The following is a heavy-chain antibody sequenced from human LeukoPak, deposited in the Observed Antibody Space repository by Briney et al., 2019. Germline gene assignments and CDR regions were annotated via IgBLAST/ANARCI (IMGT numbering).Heavy chain of an antibody. CDR1: GYTFTSYD. CDR3: ANGVGSGSYYSDY. Sequence: EASVKVSCKASGYTFTSYDINWVRQATGQGLEWMGRIIPILGIANYAQKFQGRVTITADKSTSTAYMELSSLRSQDTAVYYCANGVGSGSYYSDYWGQGTLVTVSS. CDR2: IIPILGIA. D-gene: IGHD3-10*01. V-gene: IGHV1-69*04. J-gene: IGHJ4*02.